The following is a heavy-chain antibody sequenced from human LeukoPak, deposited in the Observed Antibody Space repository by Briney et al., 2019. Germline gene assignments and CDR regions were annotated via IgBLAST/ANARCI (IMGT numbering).Heavy chain of an antibody. CDR1: GGTFSSYA. CDR3: ARFAAAADPTLDYYYYYMDV. Sequence: SVKVSCKASGGTFSSYAISWVRQAPGQGLEWMGGIIPIFGTANYAQKFQGRVTITTDESTSTAYMELSSLRSEDTAVYYCARFAAAADPTLDYYYYYMDVWGKGTTVTVSS. CDR2: IIPIFGTA. V-gene: IGHV1-69*05. J-gene: IGHJ6*03. D-gene: IGHD6-13*01.